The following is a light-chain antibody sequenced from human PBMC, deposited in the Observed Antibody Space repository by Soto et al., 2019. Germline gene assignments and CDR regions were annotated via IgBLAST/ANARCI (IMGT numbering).Light chain of an antibody. Sequence: QTVVTQEPSMTVSPGGTVTLTCVSSTGSVTSGHSPYWFQQKPGQAPRPLIFDTDHRHAWTPARFSGSLLGGKAALTLSGAHPDDEADYYCLLSYSGAWVFGGGTQLTVL. J-gene: IGLJ3*02. CDR2: DTD. CDR3: LLSYSGAWV. V-gene: IGLV7-46*01. CDR1: TGSVTSGHS.